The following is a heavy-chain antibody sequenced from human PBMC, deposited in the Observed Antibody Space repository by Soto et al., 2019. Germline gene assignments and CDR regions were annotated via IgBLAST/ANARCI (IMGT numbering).Heavy chain of an antibody. D-gene: IGHD2-2*01. J-gene: IGHJ5*02. V-gene: IGHV4-30-4*01. CDR1: GASISGNY. CDR2: IYYSGST. CDR3: ARAIVLVPAAIFWFDP. Sequence: SETLSLTCTVSGASISGNYWSLIRQPPGKGLEWIGYIYYSGSTYYNPSLKSRVTISVDTSKNQFSLKLSSVTAADTAVYYCARAIVLVPAAIFWFDPWGQGTLVTVSS.